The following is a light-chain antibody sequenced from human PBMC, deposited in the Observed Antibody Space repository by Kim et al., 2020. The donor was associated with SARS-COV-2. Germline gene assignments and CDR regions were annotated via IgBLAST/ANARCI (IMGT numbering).Light chain of an antibody. V-gene: IGLV1-47*02. CDR3: SSWSVSPRRLV. CDR1: DSHIATNY. Sequence: GRRVGISCAGSDSHIATNYVYWYQQFPGTAPTVLIYCDHQRPSGVPARFSGSKSGTSASLAISGLRSEDEADYYCSSWSVSPRRLVFGGGTQLTVL. CDR2: CDH. J-gene: IGLJ3*02.